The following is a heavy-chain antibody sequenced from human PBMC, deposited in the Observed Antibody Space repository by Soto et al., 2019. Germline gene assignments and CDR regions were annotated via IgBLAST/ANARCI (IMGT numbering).Heavy chain of an antibody. CDR2: IYSTGST. D-gene: IGHD2-2*01. CDR3: ARGRHCTSTSCFGFPSIWFDP. V-gene: IGHV4-59*02. J-gene: IGHJ5*02. Sequence: SESMSLTCTVSGRPVTIDYGGWTRQPPGKALEYTGHIYSTGSTRYNPSLPSRVTISLDTSREQFSLKLTSVTAADTAVYYCARGRHCTSTSCFGFPSIWFDPWGQGTLVTVSS. CDR1: GRPVTIDY.